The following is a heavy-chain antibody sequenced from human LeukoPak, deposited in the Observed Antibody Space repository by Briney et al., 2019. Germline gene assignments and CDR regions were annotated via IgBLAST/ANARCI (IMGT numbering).Heavy chain of an antibody. CDR3: ARVPYYDYVWGSYRYAPDAFDI. J-gene: IGHJ3*02. Sequence: GESLKISCKGSGYSSTSYWIGWVRQMPGKGLEWMGIIYPGDSDTRYSPSFQGQVTISADKSISTAYLQWSSLKASDTAMYYCARVPYYDYVWGSYRYAPDAFDIWGQGTMVTVSS. D-gene: IGHD3-16*02. V-gene: IGHV5-51*01. CDR1: GYSSTSYW. CDR2: IYPGDSDT.